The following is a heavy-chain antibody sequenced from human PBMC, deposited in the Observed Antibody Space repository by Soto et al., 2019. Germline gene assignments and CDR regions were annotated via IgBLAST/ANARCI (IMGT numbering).Heavy chain of an antibody. Sequence: SETLSLTCAVSGGSISSSNWWSWVRQPPGKGLEWIGEIYHSGSTNYNPSLKSRVTISVDKSKNQFSLKLSSVTAADTAVYYCARAGLGERYCSGGSCYDAFDVWGQGTMVTVSS. V-gene: IGHV4-4*02. J-gene: IGHJ3*01. CDR1: GGSISSSNW. CDR3: ARAGLGERYCSGGSCYDAFDV. CDR2: IYHSGST. D-gene: IGHD2-15*01.